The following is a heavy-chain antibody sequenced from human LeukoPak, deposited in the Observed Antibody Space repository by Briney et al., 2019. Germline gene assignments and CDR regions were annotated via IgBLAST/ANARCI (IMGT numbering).Heavy chain of an antibody. CDR3: AKNGDRGAYCTGGTCYPYFYYYMDV. Sequence: PGGSLRLSCAASGFTVSSNDMSWVRQAPGKGLEWVAVISYDGSNKYYADSVKGRFTISRDNSKNTLYLQMNSLRAEDTAIYYCAKNGDRGAYCTGGTCYPYFYYYMDVWGKGTTVTI. V-gene: IGHV3-30*18. D-gene: IGHD2-15*01. CDR1: GFTVSSND. CDR2: ISYDGSNK. J-gene: IGHJ6*03.